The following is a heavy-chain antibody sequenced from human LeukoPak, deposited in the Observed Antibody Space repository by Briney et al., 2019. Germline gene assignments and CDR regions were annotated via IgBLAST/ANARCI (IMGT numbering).Heavy chain of an antibody. Sequence: ASVKVSCKASGYTFTSYDINWVRQATGQGLEWMGWMNPNSGNTGYAQKFQGRVTITRNTSISTAYMELSSLRSEDTAVYYCARGFSSWSLSAFDIWGQGTMVTVSS. CDR2: MNPNSGNT. J-gene: IGHJ3*02. V-gene: IGHV1-8*03. D-gene: IGHD6-13*01. CDR3: ARGFSSWSLSAFDI. CDR1: GYTFTSYD.